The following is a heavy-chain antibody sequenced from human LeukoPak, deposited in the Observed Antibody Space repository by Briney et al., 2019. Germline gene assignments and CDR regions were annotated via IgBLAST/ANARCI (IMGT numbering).Heavy chain of an antibody. Sequence: GGSLRLSCAASGFTFSSYWMHSVRQAPGKGLVWVSRINSDGSSTSYADSVKGRFTISRDNAKNTLYLQMNSLRAEDTAVYYCARDLFPLYYDFWSGPDYWGQGTLVTVSS. CDR2: INSDGSST. CDR1: GFTFSSYW. J-gene: IGHJ4*02. CDR3: ARDLFPLYYDFWSGPDY. D-gene: IGHD3-3*01. V-gene: IGHV3-74*01.